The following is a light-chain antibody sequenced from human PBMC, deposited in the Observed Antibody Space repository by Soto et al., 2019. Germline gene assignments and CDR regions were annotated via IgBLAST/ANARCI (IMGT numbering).Light chain of an antibody. CDR1: SSDVGAYNS. V-gene: IGLV2-14*01. CDR3: SSYTSSSSYV. CDR2: DVS. Sequence: QSVLTQPASVSGSPGQSIAISFTGTSSDVGAYNSVSWYQQYPGKAPKLMIHDVSNRPSGVSDRFSGSKSGNTAPLTISGLQAEDEADYYCSSYTSSSSYVFGSGTKVTVL. J-gene: IGLJ1*01.